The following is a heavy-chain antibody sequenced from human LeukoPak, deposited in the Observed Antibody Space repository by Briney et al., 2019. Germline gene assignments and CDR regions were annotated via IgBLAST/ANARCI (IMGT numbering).Heavy chain of an antibody. CDR3: ARGALAVALDY. D-gene: IGHD6-19*01. V-gene: IGHV1-69*05. CDR1: GGTFSSYA. J-gene: IGHJ4*02. CDR2: IIPIFGTA. Sequence: ASVKVSCKASGGTFSSYAISWVRQAPGQGLEWMGGIIPIFGTANYAQKFQGRVTITTDESTSTASMELSSLRSEDTAVYYCARGALAVALDYWGQGTLVTVSS.